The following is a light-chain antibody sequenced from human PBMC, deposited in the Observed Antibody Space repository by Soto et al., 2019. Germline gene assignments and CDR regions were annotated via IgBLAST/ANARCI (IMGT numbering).Light chain of an antibody. CDR2: QTS. V-gene: IGKV3-11*01. Sequence: EIVLTQSPATLSSFPGDRVTLSCRASHYINTRLAWYQHRPGQAPRLLIYQTSIRAAGIPARFSASGTGTDFTLTISDVQPEDFAVYSCQQRQSWPRTFGQGTKVDI. CDR1: HYINTR. CDR3: QQRQSWPRT. J-gene: IGKJ1*01.